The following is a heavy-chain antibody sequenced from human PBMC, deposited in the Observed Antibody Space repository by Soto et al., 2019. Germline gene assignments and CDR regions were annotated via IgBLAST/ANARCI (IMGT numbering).Heavy chain of an antibody. CDR2: IYTSGST. Sequence: SETLSLTCTVSGGSISSYYWSWIRQPAGKGLEWIGRIYTSGSTNYNPSLKSRVTMSVDTSKNQFSLKLSSVTAADTAVYYCERDTDVTNYYYGMDVWGQGTTVTVSS. D-gene: IGHD4-17*01. J-gene: IGHJ6*02. CDR1: GGSISSYY. CDR3: ERDTDVTNYYYGMDV. V-gene: IGHV4-4*07.